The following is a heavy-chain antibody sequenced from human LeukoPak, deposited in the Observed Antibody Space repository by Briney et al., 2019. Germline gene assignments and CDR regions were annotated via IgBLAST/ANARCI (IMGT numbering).Heavy chain of an antibody. D-gene: IGHD6-13*01. CDR1: GFTVSSNY. V-gene: IGHV3-53*01. CDR3: ARDPDSSSWGHFDY. CDR2: IFSGGST. J-gene: IGHJ4*02. Sequence: GGSLRLSCVASGFTVSSNYMSWVRQAPGKGLEWVSAIFSGGSTFYADSVTGRFTISRDNSKNTVYLEMNSLRAEDTAVYYCARDPDSSSWGHFDYWGQGTLVTVSS.